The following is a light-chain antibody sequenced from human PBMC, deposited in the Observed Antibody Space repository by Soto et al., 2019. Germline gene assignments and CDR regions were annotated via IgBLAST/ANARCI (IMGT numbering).Light chain of an antibody. Sequence: QSALTQPASVSGSPGQSITISCTGTSSDVVGYYHVSWYQQHPGKAPKVMIYEVSNRPSGVSNRFSGSKSGNTASLTVSGLQAEDEADYYCSSYAGSSNVFGTGTKLTVL. V-gene: IGLV2-14*01. J-gene: IGLJ1*01. CDR2: EVS. CDR1: SSDVVGYYH. CDR3: SSYAGSSNV.